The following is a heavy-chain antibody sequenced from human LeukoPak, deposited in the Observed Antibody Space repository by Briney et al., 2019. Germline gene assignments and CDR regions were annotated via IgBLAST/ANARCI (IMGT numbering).Heavy chain of an antibody. CDR3: ARDRHIAAAVYYYYMDV. Sequence: ASVKVSCKASGYTFTSYIISWVRQAPGQGLEGMGWINAYNGNTDYAQRVQGRVTMTTDTSTSTAYMELRSLRSDDTAVYYCARDRHIAAAVYYYYMDVWGKGTPVTVSS. D-gene: IGHD6-13*01. CDR2: INAYNGNT. V-gene: IGHV1-18*01. CDR1: GYTFTSYI. J-gene: IGHJ6*03.